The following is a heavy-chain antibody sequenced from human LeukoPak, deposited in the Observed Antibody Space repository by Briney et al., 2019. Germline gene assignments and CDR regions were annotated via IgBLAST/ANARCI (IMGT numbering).Heavy chain of an antibody. CDR2: INAGNGST. CDR3: AIVPGIAAAGTKFPNYYYYGMDV. J-gene: IGHJ6*02. D-gene: IGHD6-13*01. CDR1: GYTFTSYA. V-gene: IGHV1-3*01. Sequence: GASVKVSCKASGYTFTSYAMHWVRQAPGQRLEWMGWINAGNGSTKYSQKFQGRVTITRDTSASTAYMGLSSLRSEDTAVYYCAIVPGIAAAGTKFPNYYYYGMDVWGQGTTVTVSS.